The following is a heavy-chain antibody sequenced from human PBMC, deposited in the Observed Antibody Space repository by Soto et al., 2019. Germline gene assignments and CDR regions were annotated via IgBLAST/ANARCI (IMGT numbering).Heavy chain of an antibody. CDR3: ARARDPFLQWLPFDY. D-gene: IGHD3-3*02. J-gene: IGHJ4*02. CDR1: GGTLSSYA. V-gene: IGHV1-69*12. CDR2: IIPIFGTA. Sequence: QVQLVQSGAEVKKPGSSVKVSCKASGGTLSSYAISWVRQAPGQGLEWMGGIIPIFGTANYAQKFQGRVTITAVESTSTAYMELSSLRSEDTAVYYCARARDPFLQWLPFDYWGQGTLVTVSS.